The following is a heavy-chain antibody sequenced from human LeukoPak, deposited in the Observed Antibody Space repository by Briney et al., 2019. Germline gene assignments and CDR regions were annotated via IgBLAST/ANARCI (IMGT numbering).Heavy chain of an antibody. D-gene: IGHD4-11*01. CDR1: GYSISSGYY. Sequence: SETLSLTCTVSGYSISSGYYWGWIRQPPGQGLEWIGFIYHSGTTYYNPSLKSRVTISVDRSKNQFSLKLNSVTAADTAVFYCARGIDYTNYFDYWGQGTLVTVSS. CDR2: IYHSGTT. CDR3: ARGIDYTNYFDY. J-gene: IGHJ4*02. V-gene: IGHV4-38-2*02.